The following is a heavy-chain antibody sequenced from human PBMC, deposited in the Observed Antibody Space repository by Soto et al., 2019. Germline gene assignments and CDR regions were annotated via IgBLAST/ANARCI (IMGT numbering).Heavy chain of an antibody. CDR1: GGSISNYY. J-gene: IGHJ4*02. Sequence: SETLSLTCTVSGGSISNYYWSWIRQPPGKGLEWIGYIYYSGSTYYNPSLKSRVTISVDTSKNQFSLKLSSVTAADTAVYYCARNPTVWGQGTLVTVSS. D-gene: IGHD4-17*01. CDR2: IYYSGST. V-gene: IGHV4-59*12. CDR3: ARNPTV.